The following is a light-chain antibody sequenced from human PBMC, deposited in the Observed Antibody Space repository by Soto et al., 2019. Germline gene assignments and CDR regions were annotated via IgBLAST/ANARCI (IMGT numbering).Light chain of an antibody. J-gene: IGLJ2*01. Sequence: QSALTQPASVSGSPGQSITISCTGNSSDVGSYNLVSWYQQHPGKAPKFMIYEVNKRPSGVSNRFSGSKSGNTASLTISGLQAEDEADYYCCSYAGSSTWVFGGGTKLTVL. V-gene: IGLV2-23*02. CDR3: CSYAGSSTWV. CDR2: EVN. CDR1: SSDVGSYNL.